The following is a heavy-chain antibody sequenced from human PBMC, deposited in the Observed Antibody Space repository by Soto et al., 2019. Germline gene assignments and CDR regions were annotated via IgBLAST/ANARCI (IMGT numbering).Heavy chain of an antibody. V-gene: IGHV3-11*01. J-gene: IGHJ4*02. Sequence: QVQLVESGGSLVKPGGSLRLSCSASGFTFSDYNMNWIRQAPGKGLEWVSYISTTGSTIYYADSVKGRLATSRDNTKNSLYLQMDSLRAEDTAVYYCARRSQLDYWGRGTLVTVSS. CDR2: ISTTGSTI. CDR3: ARRSQLDY. CDR1: GFTFSDYN.